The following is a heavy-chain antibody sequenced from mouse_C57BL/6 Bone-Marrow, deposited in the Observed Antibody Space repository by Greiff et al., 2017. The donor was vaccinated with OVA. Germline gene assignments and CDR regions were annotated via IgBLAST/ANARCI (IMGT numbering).Heavy chain of an antibody. CDR2: IYPYNDGT. J-gene: IGHJ1*03. V-gene: IGHV1-14*01. D-gene: IGHD1-1*01. CDR1: GYTFTSYV. Sequence: VQLQQSGPELVKPGASVKMSCKATGYTFTSYVMHWVKQKPGQGLEWIGYIYPYNDGTKYNEKFKGKATLTLDKSSSTAYMKLSSLTSEDSAVYYCARSGYYGSSFWYCDVWDTGTTVTVSS. CDR3: ARSGYYGSSFWYCDV.